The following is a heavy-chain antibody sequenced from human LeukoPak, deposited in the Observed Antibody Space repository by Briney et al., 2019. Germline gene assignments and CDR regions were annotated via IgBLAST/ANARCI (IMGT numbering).Heavy chain of an antibody. CDR2: INPSGGCS. J-gene: IGHJ4*02. D-gene: IGHD4-17*01. Sequence: APVKASCKASGYTFTSYYIHWGRQTPGQGLESMGIINPSGGCSSYAQKFQGRVILTRDTSTSIAYMELSSLRSEDTAVYYCASKPHSATSSTGDDFGDFTLDYWGQGTLVTVSS. V-gene: IGHV1-46*01. CDR1: GYTFTSYY. CDR3: ASKPHSATSSTGDDFGDFTLDY.